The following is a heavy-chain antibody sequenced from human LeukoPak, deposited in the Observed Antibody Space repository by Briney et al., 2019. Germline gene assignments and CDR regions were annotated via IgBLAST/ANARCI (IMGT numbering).Heavy chain of an antibody. CDR1: GYTFTGYY. V-gene: IGHV1-2*02. D-gene: IGHD2-2*01. Sequence: ASVKVSCKASGYTFTGYYMHWVRQAPGQGLEWMGWINPNSGGTNYAQKFQGRVTMTRDTSISTAYMELSRLRSDDTAVYYCARNVDLVPAAIDYYYYMDVWGKGTTVTISS. CDR2: INPNSGGT. J-gene: IGHJ6*03. CDR3: ARNVDLVPAAIDYYYYMDV.